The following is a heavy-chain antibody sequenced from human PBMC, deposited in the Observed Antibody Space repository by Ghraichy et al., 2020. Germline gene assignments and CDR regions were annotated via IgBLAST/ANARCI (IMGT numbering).Heavy chain of an antibody. Sequence: GGSLRLSCAASGFTFSYYSMNWVRQAPGKGLEWVSFISSSTYISYADSVKGRFTISRDNANNSLSLQMNSLRAEDTAIYYCARGYSSGLYGSEYFQDWGQGTLVTVSS. D-gene: IGHD6-19*01. V-gene: IGHV3-21*01. CDR1: GFTFSYYS. CDR3: ARGYSSGLYGSEYFQD. CDR2: ISSSTYI. J-gene: IGHJ1*01.